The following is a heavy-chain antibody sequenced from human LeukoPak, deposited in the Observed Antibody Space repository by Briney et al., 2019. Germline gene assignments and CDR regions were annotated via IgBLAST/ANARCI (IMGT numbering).Heavy chain of an antibody. D-gene: IGHD1-26*01. J-gene: IGHJ4*02. Sequence: GGSLRLSCAASGFTFSSYDMHWVRQAPGKGLEWVAVISYDGSNRYYADSVKGRFTISRDNSKNTLYLQMNSLRAEDTAVYYCAREYSGSYYGFDYWGQGTLVTVSS. CDR3: AREYSGSYYGFDY. CDR2: ISYDGSNR. V-gene: IGHV3-30*03. CDR1: GFTFSSYD.